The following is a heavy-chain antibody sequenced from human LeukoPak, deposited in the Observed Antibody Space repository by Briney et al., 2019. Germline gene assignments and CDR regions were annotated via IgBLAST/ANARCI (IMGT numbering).Heavy chain of an antibody. V-gene: IGHV1-24*01. CDR2: FDPEDGET. Sequence: ASVKVSCKVSGYTLTELSMHWVRQAPGKGLEWMGGFDPEDGETIYAQKFQGRVTMTEDTSTDTAYMELSSLRSEDTAVYYCATDSNYYGSGSVSAFDYWAREPWSPSPQ. CDR1: GYTLTELS. CDR3: ATDSNYYGSGSVSAFDY. J-gene: IGHJ4*02. D-gene: IGHD3-10*01.